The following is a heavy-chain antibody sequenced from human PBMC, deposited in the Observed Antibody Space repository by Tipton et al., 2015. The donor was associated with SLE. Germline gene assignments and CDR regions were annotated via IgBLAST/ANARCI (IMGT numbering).Heavy chain of an antibody. CDR3: ARLAHYNSHWYLGY. D-gene: IGHD1-14*01. CDR1: GGSISTSYYY. CDR2: AYYGGDA. J-gene: IGHJ4*02. Sequence: TLSLTCNVSGGSISTSYYYWGWVRQPPGKGLEWIGSAYYGGDAHYNPSLRSRVNMSVDMSKSQVSLKLRSVTAADTAVYYCARLAHYNSHWYLGYWGQGTRVTVSS. V-gene: IGHV4-39*07.